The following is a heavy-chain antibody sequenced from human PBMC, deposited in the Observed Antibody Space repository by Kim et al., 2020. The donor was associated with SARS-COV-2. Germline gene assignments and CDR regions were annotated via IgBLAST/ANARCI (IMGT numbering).Heavy chain of an antibody. CDR1: GGTFSSYA. CDR2: IIPIFGRA. D-gene: IGHD2-2*01. CDR3: AILYCSSTSCYPDLYYYYYGMDV. V-gene: IGHV1-69*13. Sequence: SVKVSCKASGGTFSSYAISWVRQAPGQGLEWMGGIIPIFGRANYAQKFQGRVTITADESTSTAYMELSSLRSEDTAVYYCAILYCSSTSCYPDLYYYYYGMDVWGQGTTVTLSS. J-gene: IGHJ6*02.